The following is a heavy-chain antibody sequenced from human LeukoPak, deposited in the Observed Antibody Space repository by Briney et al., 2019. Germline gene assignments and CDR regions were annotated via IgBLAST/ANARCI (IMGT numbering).Heavy chain of an antibody. Sequence: PGGSLRLSCAASGFTFSSYSMNWVRQAPGKGLEWVAVIWYNGSNKYYADSVKGRFTISRDNSKNTLYLQMNNLRAEDTAVYYCARDQAGATTMYFQHWGQGTLVTVSS. CDR1: GFTFSSYS. CDR2: IWYNGSNK. CDR3: ARDQAGATTMYFQH. D-gene: IGHD1-26*01. J-gene: IGHJ1*01. V-gene: IGHV3-33*08.